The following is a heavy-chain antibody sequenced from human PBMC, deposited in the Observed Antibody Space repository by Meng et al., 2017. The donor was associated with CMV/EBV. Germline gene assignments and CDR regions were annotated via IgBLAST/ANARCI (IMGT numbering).Heavy chain of an antibody. Sequence: GESLKISCAASGFTFSDYYMSWIRQAPGKGLEWVSYISSSGSTIYYADSVKGRFTISRDNAKNSLYLQMNSLRAEDTAVYYCARERILWFGADYYYYGIDVWGQGTTVTVSS. D-gene: IGHD3-10*01. CDR1: GFTFSDYY. V-gene: IGHV3-11*01. CDR3: ARERILWFGADYYYYGIDV. CDR2: ISSSGSTI. J-gene: IGHJ6*02.